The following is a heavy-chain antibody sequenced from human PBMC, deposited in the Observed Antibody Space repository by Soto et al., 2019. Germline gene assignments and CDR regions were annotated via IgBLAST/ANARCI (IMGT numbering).Heavy chain of an antibody. V-gene: IGHV1-69*02. CDR1: GGTFSSYT. Sequence: SVKVSCKASGGTFSSYTISWVRQAPGQGLEWMGRIIPILGIANYAQKFQGRVTITADKSTSTAYMELSSLRSEDTAVYYCARVLRYFDWLFGDYYYGMDVWG. J-gene: IGHJ6*02. CDR3: ARVLRYFDWLFGDYYYGMDV. D-gene: IGHD3-9*01. CDR2: IIPILGIA.